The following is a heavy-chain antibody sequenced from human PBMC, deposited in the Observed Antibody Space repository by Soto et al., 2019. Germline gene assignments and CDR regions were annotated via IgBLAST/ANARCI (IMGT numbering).Heavy chain of an antibody. CDR2: FKSKTDGGTI. V-gene: IGHV3-15*07. CDR3: TTDSYKDGKNVH. D-gene: IGHD2-2*02. J-gene: IGHJ4*02. Sequence: GGSLRLSCAASGFTFSNAWMNWVRQAPGKGLEWVGRFKSKTDGGTIDYAAPVKGRFTISRDDSKNTLYLQMNSLKTEDTAVYYCTTDSYKDGKNVHWGQGTLVTVSS. CDR1: GFTFSNAW.